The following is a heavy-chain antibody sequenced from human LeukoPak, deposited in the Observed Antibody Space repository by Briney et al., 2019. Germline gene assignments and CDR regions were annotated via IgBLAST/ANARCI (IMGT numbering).Heavy chain of an antibody. CDR2: IYYSGTT. J-gene: IGHJ6*03. V-gene: IGHV4-39*01. D-gene: IGHD5-18*01. CDR3: ARHSDGYPNYYYYYYVDV. CDR1: GGSISTSYF. Sequence: PSETLALTCTVYGGSISTSYFWGWIRQPPGKGLEWIGSIYYSGTTYYNPSLKSRVTISVDTSKNQFSLKLSSVTAADTAVYYCARHSDGYPNYYYYYYVDVWGKGTTVTVSS.